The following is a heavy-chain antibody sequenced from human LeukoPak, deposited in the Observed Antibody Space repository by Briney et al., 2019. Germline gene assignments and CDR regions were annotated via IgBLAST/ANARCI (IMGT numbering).Heavy chain of an antibody. CDR1: GGSFSGYY. D-gene: IGHD3-3*01. J-gene: IGHJ4*02. CDR2: INHSGST. CDR3: ARSWSGFDY. Sequence: SETLSLTCAVYGGSFSGYYWSWIRQPPGKGLERIGEINHSGSTNYNPSFKSRVTISVDTSKNQFSLKLSSVTAADTAVYYCARSWSGFDYWGQGTLVTVSS. V-gene: IGHV4-34*01.